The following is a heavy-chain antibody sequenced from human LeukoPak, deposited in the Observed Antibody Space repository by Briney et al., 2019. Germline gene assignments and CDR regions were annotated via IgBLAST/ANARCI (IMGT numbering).Heavy chain of an antibody. Sequence: PSETLSLTCTVPGGSISSYYWSWIRQPPGKGLEWIGYIYTSGSTNYNPSLKSRVTISVDTSKNQFTLKLSSVTAADTAVYYCARQIVGAKYNWFDPWGQGTLVTVSS. CDR3: ARQIVGAKYNWFDP. V-gene: IGHV4-4*09. CDR2: IYTSGST. D-gene: IGHD1-26*01. CDR1: GGSISSYY. J-gene: IGHJ5*02.